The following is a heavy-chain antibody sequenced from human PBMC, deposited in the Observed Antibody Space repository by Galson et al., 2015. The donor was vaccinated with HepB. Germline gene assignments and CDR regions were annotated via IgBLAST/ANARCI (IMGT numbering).Heavy chain of an antibody. CDR2: ISSSSSYI. D-gene: IGHD5-12*01. Sequence: SLRLSCAASGFTFSSYSTNWVRQAPGKGLEWVSSISSSSSYIYYADSVKGRFTISRDNARNSLYLQMNSLRAEDTAVYYCARDRATHHFDYWGQGTLVTVSS. V-gene: IGHV3-21*01. J-gene: IGHJ4*02. CDR3: ARDRATHHFDY. CDR1: GFTFSSYS.